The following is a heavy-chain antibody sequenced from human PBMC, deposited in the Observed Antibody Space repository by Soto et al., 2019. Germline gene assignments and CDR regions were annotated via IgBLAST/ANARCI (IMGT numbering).Heavy chain of an antibody. J-gene: IGHJ4*02. V-gene: IGHV4-31*03. CDR2: IYYSGST. CDR3: ARGYGSRSWSYFDY. CDR1: GGSISSGGYY. D-gene: IGHD6-13*01. Sequence: SETLPLTCTVSGGSISSGGYYWSWIRQHPGMGLEWIGYIYYSGSTYYNPSLKSRVTISVNTSKNQFSLKLSSVTAADTAVYYCARGYGSRSWSYFDYWGQGTLVTVSS.